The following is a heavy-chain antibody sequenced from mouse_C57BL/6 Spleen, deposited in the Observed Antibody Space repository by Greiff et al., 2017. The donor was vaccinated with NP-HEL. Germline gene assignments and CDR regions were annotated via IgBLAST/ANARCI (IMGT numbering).Heavy chain of an antibody. CDR2: ISSGGSYT. CDR1: GFTFSSYG. CDR3: ARHDSNYNAMEY. V-gene: IGHV5-6*01. Sequence: EVQLVESGGGLVKPGGSLKLSCAASGFTFSSYGMSWVRQTPDKRLEWVATISSGGSYTYYPDSVKGRFTISRDNAKNTLYLQMSSLKSEDTAMYYCARHDSNYNAMEYWGKGTSVTVAS. D-gene: IGHD2-5*01. J-gene: IGHJ4*01.